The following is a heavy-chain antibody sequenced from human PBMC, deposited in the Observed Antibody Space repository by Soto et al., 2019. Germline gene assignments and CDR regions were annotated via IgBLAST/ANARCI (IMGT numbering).Heavy chain of an antibody. CDR2: IRGSGDNT. D-gene: IGHD6-19*01. CDR3: AKGRASGWNGGDY. CDR1: GFTVRNNG. V-gene: IGHV3-23*01. J-gene: IGHJ4*01. Sequence: EVQLLESGGGLVQPGGSLRLTCAASGFTVRNNGMIWVRQAPGKGLEWVSAIRGSGDNTYYADSVKGRFTISRDNSKNTLYVQLNSLRAEDTAVYYCAKGRASGWNGGDYWGHGTLVTVSS.